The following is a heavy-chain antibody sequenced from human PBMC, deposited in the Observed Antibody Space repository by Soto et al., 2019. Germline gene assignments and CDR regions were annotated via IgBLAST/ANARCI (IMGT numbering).Heavy chain of an antibody. V-gene: IGHV1-46*01. CDR3: ARDISRRQTYFGMDV. CDR2: LNPANGRT. D-gene: IGHD2-21*01. J-gene: IGHJ6*02. CDR1: GYRFISYY. Sequence: QVHLVQSGAEVKKPGASVKVSCRASGYRFISYYVHWVRQAPGQGLEWIAVLNPANGRTTYAETFHGRITITTDTSTSTVFMELSSLRSEDMAVYFCARDISRRQTYFGMDVWGQGTTVTVSS.